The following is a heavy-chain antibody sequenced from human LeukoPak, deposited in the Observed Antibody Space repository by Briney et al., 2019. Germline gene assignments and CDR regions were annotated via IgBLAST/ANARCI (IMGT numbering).Heavy chain of an antibody. Sequence: SETLSLTCAVYGGSFSGYYWSWIRQPPGKGLEWLGEINHSGSTNYNPSLKSRVTISVDTSKNQFSLKLSSVTAADTAVYYCARRRVGYSSGWSLYYFDYWGQGTLVTVSS. J-gene: IGHJ4*02. CDR1: GGSFSGYY. CDR2: INHSGST. D-gene: IGHD6-19*01. V-gene: IGHV4-34*01. CDR3: ARRRVGYSSGWSLYYFDY.